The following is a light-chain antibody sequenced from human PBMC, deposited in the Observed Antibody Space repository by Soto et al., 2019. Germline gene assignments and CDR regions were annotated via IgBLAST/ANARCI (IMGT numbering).Light chain of an antibody. Sequence: QSVLTQAASVNGVPGRWLTILCTGTSSDVGGYNYVSWYQQHPGKAPKLMIYDVSNRPSGVSNRFSGSKSGNTASLTISGLQAEDEADYYCSSYTSSSTPFVFGTGTKVTVL. CDR2: DVS. V-gene: IGLV2-14*01. CDR3: SSYTSSSTPFV. CDR1: SSDVGGYNY. J-gene: IGLJ1*01.